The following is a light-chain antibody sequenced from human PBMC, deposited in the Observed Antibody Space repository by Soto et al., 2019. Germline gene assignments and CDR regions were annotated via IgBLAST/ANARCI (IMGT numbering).Light chain of an antibody. J-gene: IGKJ1*01. Sequence: EIVMTQSPATLSVSPGERATLSCRASQSVSSNLAWYQQKPGQAPRLLIYGASTRATGIPARFSGSGSGTELTLTISRLQSEDFAVYYCQHYNNWPPWTFGQGTKVEIK. CDR3: QHYNNWPPWT. V-gene: IGKV3-15*01. CDR2: GAS. CDR1: QSVSSN.